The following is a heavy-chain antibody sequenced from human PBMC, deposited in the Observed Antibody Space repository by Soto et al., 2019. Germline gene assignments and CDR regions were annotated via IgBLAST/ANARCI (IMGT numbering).Heavy chain of an antibody. CDR2: ITREGHI. CDR3: AKNVWGITIFGGMDV. CDR1: GFTFSAYA. Sequence: GGSLRLSCVASGFTFSAYAMIWVRQAPGKGLEWVSGITREGHIFYGDSVKGRFTISRDNSKNTLYLQMNSLRAEDTAVYYCAKNVWGITIFGGMDVWGQGTTVTVSS. J-gene: IGHJ6*02. D-gene: IGHD3-9*01. V-gene: IGHV3-23*01.